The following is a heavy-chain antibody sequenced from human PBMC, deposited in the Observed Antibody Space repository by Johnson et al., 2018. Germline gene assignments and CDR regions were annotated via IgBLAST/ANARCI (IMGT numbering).Heavy chain of an antibody. CDR3: ERGGYDSSGYYPEYVQH. J-gene: IGHJ1*01. CDR1: GFTFSSYA. V-gene: IGHV3-30-3*01. D-gene: IGHD3-22*01. CDR2: ISYDGSNK. Sequence: QVQLVESGGGVVQPGRSLRLSCAASGFTFSSYAMHWVRQAPGKGLEWVAVISYDGSNKYYADSVKGRFTISRDNSKNTLYLQMNSLRAEDTAVYYCERGGYDSSGYYPEYVQHWGQGTLVTGSS.